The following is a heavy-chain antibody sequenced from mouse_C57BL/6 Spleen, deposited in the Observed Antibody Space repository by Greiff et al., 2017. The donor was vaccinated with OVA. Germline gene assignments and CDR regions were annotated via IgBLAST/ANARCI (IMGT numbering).Heavy chain of an antibody. J-gene: IGHJ3*01. CDR2: ISGGGGNT. V-gene: IGHV5-9*01. CDR3: ARHHYDYDGPPFAY. CDR1: GFTFSSYT. Sequence: EVKVEESGGGLVKPGGSLKLSCAASGFTFSSYTMSWVRQTPEKRLEWVATISGGGGNTYYPDSVKGRFTISRDNAKNTLYLQMSSLRSEDTALYYCARHHYDYDGPPFAYWGQGTLVTVSA. D-gene: IGHD2-4*01.